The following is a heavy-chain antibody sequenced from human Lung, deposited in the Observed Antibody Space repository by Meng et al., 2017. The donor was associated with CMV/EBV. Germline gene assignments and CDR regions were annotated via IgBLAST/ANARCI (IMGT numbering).Heavy chain of an antibody. D-gene: IGHD3-10*01. CDR3: ARETITRPRNSFDY. V-gene: IGHV4-61*01. J-gene: IGHJ4*02. CDR2: IYYSGST. Sequence: SGGSVSSASYYWSWIRQPPGKGLEWIGYIYYSGSTNYNPSLKSRVTISLDTSKNQFSLDLTSVTAAATAVYYCARETITRPRNSFDYWGQGTLVTVSS. CDR1: GGSVSSASYY.